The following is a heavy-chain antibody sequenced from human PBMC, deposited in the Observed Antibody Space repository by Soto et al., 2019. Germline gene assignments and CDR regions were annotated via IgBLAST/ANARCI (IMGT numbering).Heavy chain of an antibody. V-gene: IGHV3-15*07. D-gene: IGHD3-3*01. J-gene: IGHJ4*02. Sequence: EVQLVESGGGLVKPGGSLRLSCAASGFSISNAWMHWVRQAPGKGLEWVGRGKSKADGGTADYAAPVKGRFTISREDSKNPQYLQMKSLQIENTAVYYCNTYPDFWGGHAPLWGQGTLVTVSS. CDR1: GFSISNAW. CDR2: GKSKADGGTA. CDR3: NTYPDFWGGHAPL.